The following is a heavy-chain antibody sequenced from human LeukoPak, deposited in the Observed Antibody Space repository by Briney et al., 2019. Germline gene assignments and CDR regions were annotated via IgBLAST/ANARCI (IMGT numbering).Heavy chain of an antibody. J-gene: IGHJ4*02. CDR2: ISASGDTI. Sequence: KPGGSLRLSCAASGFTFRNYYMTWIRQAPGKGLEWVSYISASGDTIYYGDSVRGRFTISRDNAKNSLYLDMNTLKAEGTAVYYCARDPSWEILSYFDYWGQGTLVTVSS. CDR1: GFTFRNYY. V-gene: IGHV3-11*04. D-gene: IGHD1-26*01. CDR3: ARDPSWEILSYFDY.